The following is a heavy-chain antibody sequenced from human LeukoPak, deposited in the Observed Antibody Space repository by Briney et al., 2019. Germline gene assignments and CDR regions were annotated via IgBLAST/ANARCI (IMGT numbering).Heavy chain of an antibody. D-gene: IGHD5-24*01. V-gene: IGHV1-18*01. CDR2: ISAYNGNT. CDR3: ARVSPRADSDY. CDR1: GGTFSSYA. Sequence: ASVKVSCKASGGTFSSYAISWVRQAPGQGLEWMGWISAYNGNTNYAQKLQGRVTMTTDTSTSTAYMELRSLRSDDTAVYYCARVSPRADSDYWGQGTLVTVSS. J-gene: IGHJ4*02.